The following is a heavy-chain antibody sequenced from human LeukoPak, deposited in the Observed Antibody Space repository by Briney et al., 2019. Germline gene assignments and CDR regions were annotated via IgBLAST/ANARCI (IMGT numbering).Heavy chain of an antibody. Sequence: GGSLRLSCAAAGVTFTSYAMSWGRQAPGKGLEWVSSICVRGIATFYADSVKGRFTISRDNSKNTVYLQMSSLSDEDTAVYYCAKGPTFYGASYHYYMDAWGKGTTVTVSS. CDR2: ICVRGIAT. D-gene: IGHD2/OR15-2a*01. CDR1: GVTFTSYA. J-gene: IGHJ6*03. CDR3: AKGPTFYGASYHYYMDA. V-gene: IGHV3-23*01.